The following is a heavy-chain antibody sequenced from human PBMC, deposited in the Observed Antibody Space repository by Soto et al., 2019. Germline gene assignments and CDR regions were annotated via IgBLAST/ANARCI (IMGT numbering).Heavy chain of an antibody. CDR3: ARGYATSWYTYYFDY. CDR1: GDSISSYY. V-gene: IGHV4-59*08. Sequence: SETLSLTCAVSGDSISSYYWDWIRQPPGKGLEWMGYISYSGSTNYNPSLKSRVTISSDTTKNQLSLKLTSVTAADTAVYHCARGYATSWYTYYFDYWGQGALVTVS. J-gene: IGHJ4*02. D-gene: IGHD6-13*01. CDR2: ISYSGST.